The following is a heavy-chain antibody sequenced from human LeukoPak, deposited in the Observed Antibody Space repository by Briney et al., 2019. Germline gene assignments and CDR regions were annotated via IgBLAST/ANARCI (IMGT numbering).Heavy chain of an antibody. Sequence: GGSLRLSCAASGFTFSSYGMHWVRQAPGKGLEWVAFIRYDGSNKYYADSVKGRFTISRDNSKNTLYLQMNSLRAEDTAVYYCAKAGYYDILTGYYNYFDYWGQGTLVTVSS. V-gene: IGHV3-30*02. CDR1: GFTFSSYG. CDR2: IRYDGSNK. CDR3: AKAGYYDILTGYYNYFDY. D-gene: IGHD3-9*01. J-gene: IGHJ4*02.